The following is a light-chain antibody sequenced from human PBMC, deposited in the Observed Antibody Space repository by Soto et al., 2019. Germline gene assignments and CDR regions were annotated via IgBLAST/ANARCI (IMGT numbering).Light chain of an antibody. CDR3: QQYGSSPVT. J-gene: IGKJ3*01. V-gene: IGKV3-20*01. CDR1: QSVSSSY. Sequence: EIVLTQSPGTLSLSPGERATLSCRASQSVSSSYLAWYQQKPCQAPRLLIYGASSRPTGIPDRFSGSGSGTDFTLTISRLEPEDFAVYYCQQYGSSPVTFGPGTKVDIK. CDR2: GAS.